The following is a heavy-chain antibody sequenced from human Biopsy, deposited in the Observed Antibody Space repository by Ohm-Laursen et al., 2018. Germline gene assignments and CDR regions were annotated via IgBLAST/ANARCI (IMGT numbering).Heavy chain of an antibody. CDR2: IYYSGST. Sequence: TLSLTCRVSGVYISDYYWSWIRQPPGRGLEWVGSIYYSGSTNYNPSPKSRVTISADTSKSQLSLHLTSVTAADTAVYYCASRGLVMASDYYFDDWGQGTLVTVSS. D-gene: IGHD3/OR15-3a*01. CDR3: ASRGLVMASDYYFDD. CDR1: GVYISDYY. V-gene: IGHV4-59*08. J-gene: IGHJ4*02.